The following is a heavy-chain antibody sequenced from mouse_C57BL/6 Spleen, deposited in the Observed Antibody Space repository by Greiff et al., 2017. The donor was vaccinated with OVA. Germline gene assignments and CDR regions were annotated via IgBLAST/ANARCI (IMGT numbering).Heavy chain of an antibody. CDR3: ARSTGYYYGSSPHWYFDV. Sequence: VQLQQSGPELVKPGDSVKISCKASGYSFTGYFMNWVMQSHGKSLEWIGRINPYNGDTFYNQKFKGKATLTVDKSSSTAHMELRSLTSEDSAVYYCARSTGYYYGSSPHWYFDVWGTGTTVTVSS. V-gene: IGHV1-20*01. CDR2: INPYNGDT. J-gene: IGHJ1*03. D-gene: IGHD1-1*01. CDR1: GYSFTGYF.